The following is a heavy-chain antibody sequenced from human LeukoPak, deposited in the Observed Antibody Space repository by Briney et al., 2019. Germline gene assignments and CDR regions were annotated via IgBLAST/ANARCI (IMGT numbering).Heavy chain of an antibody. CDR3: ARDGYDILTGYETFDY. D-gene: IGHD3-9*01. V-gene: IGHV4-30-4*07. J-gene: IGHJ4*02. CDR1: GGSITSVSYS. CDR2: IYSSGSA. Sequence: SQTLSLTCTVSGGSITSVSYSWTWIRQPPGKGLVWLGYIYSSGSAYYNPSLKSRVTISVDTSKNHFSLRLTSVTAADTAVYYCARDGYDILTGYETFDYWGQGTLVTVSS.